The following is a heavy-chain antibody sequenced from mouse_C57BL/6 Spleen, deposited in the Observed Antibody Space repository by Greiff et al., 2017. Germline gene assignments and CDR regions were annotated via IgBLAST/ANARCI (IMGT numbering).Heavy chain of an antibody. CDR1: GFTFTNYY. D-gene: IGHD1-1*01. CDR3: ARGYYGSSHYFDY. Sequence: EVQLQQSVAELVRPGASVKLSCTASGFTFTNYYMHWVKQRPEQGLEWIGRIDPANGNTNYAPKFQGKATITADTSSTTAYLQLSSLTSEDTAIYYWARGYYGSSHYFDYWGQGTTLTVSS. V-gene: IGHV14-3*01. CDR2: IDPANGNT. J-gene: IGHJ2*01.